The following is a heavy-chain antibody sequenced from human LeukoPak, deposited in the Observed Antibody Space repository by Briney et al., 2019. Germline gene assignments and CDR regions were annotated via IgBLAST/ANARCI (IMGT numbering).Heavy chain of an antibody. CDR3: ARDIAAAGPWYFDL. J-gene: IGHJ2*01. D-gene: IGHD6-13*01. CDR1: GGSLNDYY. Sequence: SETLSLTCAVYGGSLNDYYWSWIRQPPGKGLEWIGEINHSGSTNYNPSLKSRVTISVDTSKNQFSLRLSSVTAADTAVYYCARDIAAAGPWYFDLWCRGTLVTVSS. CDR2: INHSGST. V-gene: IGHV4-34*01.